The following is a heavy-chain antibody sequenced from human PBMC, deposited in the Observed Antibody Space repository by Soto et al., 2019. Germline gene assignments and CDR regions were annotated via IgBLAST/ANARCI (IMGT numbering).Heavy chain of an antibody. CDR3: ARGDNGSDLLDQ. J-gene: IGHJ4*02. V-gene: IGHV3-30*03. CDR1: GFNFSNYN. Sequence: GGSLRLSCAASGFNFSNYNMHWARQAPGKGLEWVAVISFDGSNKYYVDSVKGRFTVSRDNSRNTLHLQMNSLRGEDTAVYYCARGDNGSDLLDQRGQGT. D-gene: IGHD5-12*01. CDR2: ISFDGSNK.